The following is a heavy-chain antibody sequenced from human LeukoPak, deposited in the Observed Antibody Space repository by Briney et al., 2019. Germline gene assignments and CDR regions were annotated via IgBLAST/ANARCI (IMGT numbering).Heavy chain of an antibody. Sequence: GASVKVSCKASGYTFTSYDINWVRQATGQGLEWMGWINPNSGGTNYAQKFQGRVTMTRDTSISTAYMELSRLRSDDTAVYYCARDPYSGNYGNYYYYYMDVWGKGTTVTISS. CDR3: ARDPYSGNYGNYYYYYMDV. D-gene: IGHD1-26*01. V-gene: IGHV1-2*02. J-gene: IGHJ6*03. CDR1: GYTFTSYD. CDR2: INPNSGGT.